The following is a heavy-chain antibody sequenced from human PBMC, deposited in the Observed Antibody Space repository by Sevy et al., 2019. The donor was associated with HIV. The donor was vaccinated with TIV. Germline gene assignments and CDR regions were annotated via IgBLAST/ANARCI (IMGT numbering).Heavy chain of an antibody. CDR3: VKERVVYISSWYYFDY. D-gene: IGHD6-13*01. Sequence: GGCLRLSCAVSGFTVNTYAMSWVRQAPGKGLEWVAVINNSGGSTDYADSVRGRFSISRDNPNVYLEMNSLRVEDTAVYYCVKERVVYISSWYYFDYWGQGTLVTVSS. CDR1: GFTVNTYA. CDR2: INNSGGST. V-gene: IGHV3-23*01. J-gene: IGHJ4*02.